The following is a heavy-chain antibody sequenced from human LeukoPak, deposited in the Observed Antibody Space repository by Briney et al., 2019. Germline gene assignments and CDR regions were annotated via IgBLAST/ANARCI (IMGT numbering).Heavy chain of an antibody. CDR3: AKRGVVIRAVLVVGFHKEAYYFDS. CDR2: ISDGGGST. CDR1: GVTLSNYG. D-gene: IGHD2-15*01. Sequence: GGSLRLSCVVSGVTLSNYGMSWGRQAPGKGGEWVAGISDGGGSTNYADSVKGRFTISRDNPKNTLYLQMNSLRSEDTAVYFCAKRGVVIRAVLVVGFHKEAYYFDSWGQEALVTVSS. V-gene: IGHV3-23*01. J-gene: IGHJ4*02.